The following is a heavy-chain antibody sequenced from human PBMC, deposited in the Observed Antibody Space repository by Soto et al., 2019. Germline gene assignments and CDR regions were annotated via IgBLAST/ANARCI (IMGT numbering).Heavy chain of an antibody. CDR2: IYYSGST. CDR1: GGSISSSSYY. J-gene: IGHJ4*02. CDR3: ARQGAKEQLVVAAYYFDY. Sequence: QLQLQESGPGLVKPSETLSLTCTVSGGSISSSSYYWGWIRQPPGKGLEWIGSIYYSGSTYYNPSLKSRVTISVDTSKNQFSLKLSSVTAADTAVYYCARQGAKEQLVVAAYYFDYWGQGTLVTVSS. D-gene: IGHD6-6*01. V-gene: IGHV4-39*01.